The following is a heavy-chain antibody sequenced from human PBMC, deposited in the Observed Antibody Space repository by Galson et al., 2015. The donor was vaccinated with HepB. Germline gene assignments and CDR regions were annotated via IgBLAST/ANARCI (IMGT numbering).Heavy chain of an antibody. CDR1: GFTFNIYS. D-gene: IGHD3-16*01. CDR3: ARMITSDRRPPYDFGLDV. J-gene: IGHJ6*02. Sequence: SLRLSCAASGFTFNIYSIYWVRQAPGKGLEWVSSLTGWSSHIYYADSVRGRFTISRDNARNSVFLQMSSLRVEDTAVYYCARMITSDRRPPYDFGLDVWGQGAAVTVSS. V-gene: IGHV3-21*06. CDR2: LTGWSSHI.